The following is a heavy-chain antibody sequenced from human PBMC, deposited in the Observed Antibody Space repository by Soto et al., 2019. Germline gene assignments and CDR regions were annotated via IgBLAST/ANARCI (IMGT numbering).Heavy chain of an antibody. D-gene: IGHD1-1*01. Sequence: GGSLRLSCAASGFTFSSYAMHWVRQAPGKGLEWVAVISYDGSNKYYADSVKGRFTISRDNSKNTLYLQMNSLRAEDTAVYYCARDREFGTGNGPPPFDDWGQGTRVTVS. CDR2: ISYDGSNK. V-gene: IGHV3-30-3*01. J-gene: IGHJ4*02. CDR1: GFTFSSYA. CDR3: ARDREFGTGNGPPPFDD.